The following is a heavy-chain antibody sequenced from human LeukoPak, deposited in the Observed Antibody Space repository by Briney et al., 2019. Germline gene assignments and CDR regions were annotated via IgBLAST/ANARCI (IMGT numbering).Heavy chain of an antibody. Sequence: EESLKISCKVSGYSFTTYWIAWVRQMPEKGLEWMGIIYPGDSDPRYSPSFQGQVTISADKSINTAYLQWSSLEASDTAIYYCARLSDFALDYWGQGTLVTVSS. V-gene: IGHV5-51*01. CDR1: GYSFTTYW. CDR2: IYPGDSDP. J-gene: IGHJ4*02. D-gene: IGHD3-3*01. CDR3: ARLSDFALDY.